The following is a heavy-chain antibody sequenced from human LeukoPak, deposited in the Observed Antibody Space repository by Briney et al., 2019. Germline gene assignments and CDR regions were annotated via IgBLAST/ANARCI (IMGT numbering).Heavy chain of an antibody. CDR2: IKPDSGDT. D-gene: IGHD3-9*01. CDR3: ARAYYDILTGYYGGGPYNYHYMDV. J-gene: IGHJ6*03. V-gene: IGHV1-2*02. Sequence: ASVKVSCKASGYTFTGYYMHWVRQAPGQGLEWMGWIKPDSGDTEYAQKFQGRVTMTRDTSISTAYMELRRLRFDDTAVYYCARAYYDILTGYYGGGPYNYHYMDVWGKGTTVTVSS. CDR1: GYTFTGYY.